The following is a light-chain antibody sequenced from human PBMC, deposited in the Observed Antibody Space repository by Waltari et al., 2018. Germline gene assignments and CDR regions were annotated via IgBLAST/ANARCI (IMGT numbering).Light chain of an antibody. CDR1: QSIGIY. Sequence: EIVLTQSPGTLSLSPGERATLSCRASQSIGIYLVWYQQKPGQAPRLLMYHASSRATGIPDRFSGSGSGTDFSLTISRLEPEDFAVYYCQKYESLPATFGQGTKVEIK. CDR2: HAS. J-gene: IGKJ1*01. CDR3: QKYESLPAT. V-gene: IGKV3-20*01.